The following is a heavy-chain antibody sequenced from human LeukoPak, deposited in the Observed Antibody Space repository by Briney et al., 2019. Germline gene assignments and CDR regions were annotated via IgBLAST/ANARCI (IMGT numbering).Heavy chain of an antibody. CDR3: ASESVAGTWSDY. V-gene: IGHV3-7*01. D-gene: IGHD6-19*01. Sequence: GGSLRLSCAASGFTFSNAWMSWVRQAPGKGLEWVANIKQDGSEKYYVDSVKGRFTISRDNAKNSLYLQMNSLRAEDTAVYYCASESVAGTWSDYWGQGTLVTVSS. CDR1: GFTFSNAW. CDR2: IKQDGSEK. J-gene: IGHJ4*02.